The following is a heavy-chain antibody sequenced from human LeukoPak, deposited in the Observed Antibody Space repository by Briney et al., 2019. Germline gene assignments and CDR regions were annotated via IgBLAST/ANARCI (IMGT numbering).Heavy chain of an antibody. CDR2: MYYSGST. J-gene: IGHJ4*02. Sequence: SETLSLTCTVSGGSISSSSHYWGWIRQPPGKGLEWIGSMYYSGSTYYNPSLKSRVTISVDKSKNQFSLKLSSVTAADTAVYYCAGEYSSSGWYRGSPRLDYWGQGTLVTVSS. CDR1: GGSISSSSHY. D-gene: IGHD6-19*01. V-gene: IGHV4-39*07. CDR3: AGEYSSSGWYRGSPRLDY.